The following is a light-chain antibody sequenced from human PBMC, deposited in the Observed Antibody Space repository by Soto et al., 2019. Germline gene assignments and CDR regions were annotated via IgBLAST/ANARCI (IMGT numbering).Light chain of an antibody. CDR2: GNN. V-gene: IGLV1-40*01. Sequence: QSVLTQPPSVSGAPGQRVTISCTGSSPNIGAGYDVHWYQQVPGTAPKLLIYGNNNRPSGVPDRFSGSKSGISASLAITGLQAEDEADYYCQSFDSSLSCVFGTGTKLTVL. CDR3: QSFDSSLSCV. J-gene: IGLJ1*01. CDR1: SPNIGAGYD.